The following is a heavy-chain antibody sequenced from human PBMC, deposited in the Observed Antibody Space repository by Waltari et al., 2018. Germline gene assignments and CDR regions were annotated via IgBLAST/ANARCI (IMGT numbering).Heavy chain of an antibody. V-gene: IGHV3-7*04. Sequence: EVQLVESGGGLVQPGGSLRRSCVASGFTLSPYYMSWVLQAPGKGPEWLAYISRDGGEKYYVDSVKGRFTISRDDAKTSVFLHMDSLRVEDTAIYYCARYNGVPDYWGQGTQVTVSS. D-gene: IGHD3-3*01. CDR3: ARYNGVPDY. CDR2: ISRDGGEK. J-gene: IGHJ4*02. CDR1: GFTLSPYY.